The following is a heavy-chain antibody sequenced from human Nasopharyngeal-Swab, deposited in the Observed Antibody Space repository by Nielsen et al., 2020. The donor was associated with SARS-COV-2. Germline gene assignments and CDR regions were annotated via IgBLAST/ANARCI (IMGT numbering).Heavy chain of an antibody. CDR3: ARLDVSAAGRDY. J-gene: IGHJ4*02. Sequence: REAPGKGLEWIGSIYYSGSTYYNPSLKSRVTISVDTSKNQFSLKLSSVTAADTAVYYCARLDVSAAGRDYWGQGTLVTVSS. D-gene: IGHD6-13*01. CDR2: IYYSGST. V-gene: IGHV4-39*01.